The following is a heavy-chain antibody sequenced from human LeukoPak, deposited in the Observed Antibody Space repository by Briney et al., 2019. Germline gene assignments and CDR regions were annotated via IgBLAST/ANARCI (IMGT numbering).Heavy chain of an antibody. J-gene: IGHJ3*02. CDR2: ISWNSGSI. CDR3: VFSSYGPYLYGINI. V-gene: IGHV3-9*01. CDR1: GFTFDDYA. Sequence: GRSLRLSCAASGFTFDDYAMHWVRQAPGKGLEWVSGISWNSGSIGYADSVKGRFTISRDNAKNSLYLQMNSLRAEDTAFYHCVFSSYGPYLYGINIWGHGTMVTVSS. D-gene: IGHD2-8*01.